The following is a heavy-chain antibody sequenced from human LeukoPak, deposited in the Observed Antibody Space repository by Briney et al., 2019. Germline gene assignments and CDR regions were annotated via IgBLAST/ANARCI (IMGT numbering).Heavy chain of an antibody. J-gene: IGHJ4*02. V-gene: IGHV3-23*01. CDR1: GXXXXXXA. Sequence: GGSLRLSGAAXGXXXXXXAXXXXXXAXGXGLXXVXXVSASGXRTYYADSVKGRFTISRDNSKNTLYLQMNSLRVEDTAVYHCAKDWGVATIFKPDYWGQGTLVTVSS. CDR2: VSASGXRT. CDR3: AKDWGVATIFKPDY. D-gene: IGHD5-12*01.